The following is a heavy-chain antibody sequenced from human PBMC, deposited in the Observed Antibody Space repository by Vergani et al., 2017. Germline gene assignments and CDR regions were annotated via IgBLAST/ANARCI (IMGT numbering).Heavy chain of an antibody. D-gene: IGHD3-10*01. CDR1: GFSFSGYW. CDR3: ARVMSGAGFDY. V-gene: IGHV3-72*01. J-gene: IGHJ4*02. CDR2: TRNQANSYTT. Sequence: EVQLVESGGGLIHPGGSLRLSCEGSGFSFSGYWMHWVRQSPEKGLEWVGRTRNQANSYTTEYAASVKGRFTISRDDSKNSLYLQMNSLKTEDTAMYFCARVMSGAGFDYWGQGTLVTVSS.